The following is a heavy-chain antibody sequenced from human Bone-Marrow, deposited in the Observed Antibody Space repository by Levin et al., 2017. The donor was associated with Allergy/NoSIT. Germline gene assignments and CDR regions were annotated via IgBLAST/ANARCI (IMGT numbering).Heavy chain of an antibody. CDR1: GFSFRTYT. CDR2: ISSSSSTI. J-gene: IGHJ4*02. V-gene: IGHV3-48*02. CDR3: ATSGGVHWYYLDY. D-gene: IGHD2-8*02. Sequence: GGSLRLSCAASGFSFRTYTMNWVRQAPGKGLEWLSYISSSSSTIFYADSLKGRFTISRDNAKNSLYLQMNSLRDEDTAVYYCATSGGVHWYYLDYWGQGTLVTVSS.